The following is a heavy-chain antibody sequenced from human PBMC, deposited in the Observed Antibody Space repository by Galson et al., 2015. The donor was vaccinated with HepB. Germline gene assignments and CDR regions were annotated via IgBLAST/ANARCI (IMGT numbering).Heavy chain of an antibody. V-gene: IGHV1-2*02. J-gene: IGHJ4*02. CDR3: ARGGFDPNSLEF. CDR1: GYTFTAYY. D-gene: IGHD4-23*01. Sequence: SVKVSCKASGYTFTAYYIHWARRAPGQGLEWMGWINPKTAGVNSAQRFQGRLTMTGDTSIITAYMELSGLTPDDTAIYYCARGGFDPNSLEFWGPGTLVAVSS. CDR2: INPKTAGV.